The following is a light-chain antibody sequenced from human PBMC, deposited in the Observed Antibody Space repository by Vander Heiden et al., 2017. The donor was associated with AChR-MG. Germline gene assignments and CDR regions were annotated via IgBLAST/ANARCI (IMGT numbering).Light chain of an antibody. J-gene: IGKJ2*01. Sequence: EIVLTQSPGTRSLSPGERATLSCRASQSLTTTFLAWYQQKPGQAPRLLIYGVSRRATGIPDRFSGSGSGTDFTLTISRLEPEDFAVYYCQQYYYSPRTFGPGTKLEIK. CDR2: GVS. V-gene: IGKV3-20*01. CDR3: QQYYYSPRT. CDR1: QSLTTTF.